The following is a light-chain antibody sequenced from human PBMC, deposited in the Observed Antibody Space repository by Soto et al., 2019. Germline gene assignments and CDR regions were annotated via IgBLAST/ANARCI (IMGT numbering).Light chain of an antibody. CDR2: GVS. CDR1: QNVNSNF. J-gene: IGKJ4*01. V-gene: IGKV3-20*01. CDR3: QQYGSSPLT. Sequence: EIVLTQSPGTLSLSPGERATLSCRASQNVNSNFFAWYQQQAGQAPRLLIYGVSSRGTGIPDRFSGSGADTDFTLTISGLEPEDFAVYYCQQYGSSPLTFGGGTKVEIK.